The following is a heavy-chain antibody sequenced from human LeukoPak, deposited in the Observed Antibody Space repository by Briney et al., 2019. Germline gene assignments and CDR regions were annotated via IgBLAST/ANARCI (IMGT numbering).Heavy chain of an antibody. CDR2: ISSSSSYI. D-gene: IGHD4-11*01. CDR3: ARDKWLTTTHYFDY. J-gene: IGHJ4*02. CDR1: GFTFDDYS. Sequence: GGSLRLSCAASGFTFDDYSMNWVRQAPGKGLEWVSSISSSSSYIYYADSVKGRFTISRDNAKNSVYLQMNSLRAEDTAVYYCARDKWLTTTHYFDYWGQGTLVTVSS. V-gene: IGHV3-21*01.